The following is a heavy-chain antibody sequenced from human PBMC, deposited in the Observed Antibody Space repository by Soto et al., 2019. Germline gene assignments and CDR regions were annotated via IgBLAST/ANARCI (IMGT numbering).Heavy chain of an antibody. CDR1: GGSVSSGSYY. CDR3: ARAITMIVDNWFDP. CDR2: IYYSGST. J-gene: IGHJ5*02. V-gene: IGHV4-61*01. D-gene: IGHD3-22*01. Sequence: PSETLSLTCTVSGGSVSSGSYYWSWIRQPPGKGLEWIGYIYYSGSTNYNPSLKSRVTISVDTSKNQFSLKLSSVTAADTAVYYCARAITMIVDNWFDPWGQGTLVTVSS.